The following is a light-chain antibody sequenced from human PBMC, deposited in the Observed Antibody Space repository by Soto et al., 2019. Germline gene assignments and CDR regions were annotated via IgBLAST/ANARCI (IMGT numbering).Light chain of an antibody. CDR3: RSYTTSSTVA. Sequence: QSALTQSASVSGSPGQSITISCTGTSSDIGGYNYVSWYQQHPDQAPKPMIFEVSNLPSGVSNRFSGSKSGNTASLTISGLLPADEDDYDCRSYTTSSTVAFGGGTKLTVL. CDR2: EVS. J-gene: IGLJ2*01. V-gene: IGLV2-14*01. CDR1: SSDIGGYNY.